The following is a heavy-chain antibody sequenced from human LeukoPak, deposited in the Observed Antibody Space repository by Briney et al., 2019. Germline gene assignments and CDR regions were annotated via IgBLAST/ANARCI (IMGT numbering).Heavy chain of an antibody. CDR1: GYSISSGYY. D-gene: IGHD3-3*01. V-gene: IGHV4-61*01. CDR3: ARVLGDTRDY. J-gene: IGHJ4*02. CDR2: IYYSGST. Sequence: SETLPLTCTVSGYSISSGYYWGWIRQPPGKGLEWIGYIYYSGSTNYNPSLKSRVTISVDTSKNQFSLKLSSVTAADTAVYYCARVLGDTRDYWGQGTLVTVSS.